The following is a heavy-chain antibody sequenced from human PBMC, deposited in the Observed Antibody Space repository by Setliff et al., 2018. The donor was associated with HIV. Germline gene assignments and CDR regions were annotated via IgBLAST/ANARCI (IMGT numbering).Heavy chain of an antibody. CDR2: IYTDGST. CDR1: GGSITSGNYF. V-gene: IGHV4-61*09. D-gene: IGHD5-12*01. Sequence: SETLSLTCTVSGGSITSGNYFWTWLRQPAGRGLEWIGHIYTDGSTNYNPSFRSRVTISVDSSKNQFSLQLSSVTAADTAVYYCARDARWLQFPYFDYWGQGTLVTVSS. J-gene: IGHJ4*01. CDR3: ARDARWLQFPYFDY.